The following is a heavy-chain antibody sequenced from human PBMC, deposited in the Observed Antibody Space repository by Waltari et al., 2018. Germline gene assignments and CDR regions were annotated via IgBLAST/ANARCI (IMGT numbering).Heavy chain of an antibody. V-gene: IGHV4-34*01. CDR3: ARGPDRAKAGID. CDR2: INHSGAA. D-gene: IGHD5-18*01. CDR1: GGSFSGNY. Sequence: QVQLQQWGAGLLKPSETLSLTCAVYGGSFSGNYWKWIRQPPGKGLEWIGEINHSGAATYNPSLKSRVTISIDTSKNQFSLKLNSVTAADTAVNYCARGPDRAKAGIDWGQGTLVTVSS. J-gene: IGHJ4*02.